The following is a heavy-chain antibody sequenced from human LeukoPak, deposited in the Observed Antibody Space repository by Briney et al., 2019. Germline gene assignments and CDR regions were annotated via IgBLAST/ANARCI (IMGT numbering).Heavy chain of an antibody. CDR2: IYPDDSDT. D-gene: IGHD4-17*01. V-gene: IGHV5-51*01. Sequence: GESLKISCKGSGYSFTSYWIGWVRQMPGKGLEWMGIIYPDDSDTRYSPSFQGQVTISADKSISTAYLQWSSLKASDTAMYYCARLFGGSTTVTDFDYWGQGTLVTVSS. J-gene: IGHJ4*02. CDR1: GYSFTSYW. CDR3: ARLFGGSTTVTDFDY.